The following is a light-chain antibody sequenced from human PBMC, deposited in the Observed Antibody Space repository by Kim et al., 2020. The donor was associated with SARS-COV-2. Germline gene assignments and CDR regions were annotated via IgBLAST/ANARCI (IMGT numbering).Light chain of an antibody. CDR3: HQYGTVPYT. CDR2: GAS. J-gene: IGKJ2*01. Sequence: FSAWERTTGSWRASQSFDNTNVAWYQHKPGQAPGLLIYGASNRATGIPDRFSGSGSGTDFTLTISRLEPEDFAVYYCHQYGTVPYTFGQGTKLEI. CDR1: QSFDNTN. V-gene: IGKV3-20*01.